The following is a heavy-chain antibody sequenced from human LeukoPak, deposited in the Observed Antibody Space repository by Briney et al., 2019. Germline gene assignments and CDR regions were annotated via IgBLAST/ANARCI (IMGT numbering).Heavy chain of an antibody. Sequence: PGGSLRLSCAASGFTFSSYAMHWVRQAPGKGLEWVAVISYDGSNKYYADSVKGRFTISRDNSKNTVYLQMNSLRAEDTAVYYCARGGDAAGHYYGMDVWGQGTTVTVSS. D-gene: IGHD3-10*01. CDR2: ISYDGSNK. J-gene: IGHJ6*02. CDR1: GFTFSSYA. CDR3: ARGGDAAGHYYGMDV. V-gene: IGHV3-30-3*01.